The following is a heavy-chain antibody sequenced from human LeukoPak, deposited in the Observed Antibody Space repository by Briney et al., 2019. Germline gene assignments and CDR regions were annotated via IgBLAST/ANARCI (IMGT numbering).Heavy chain of an antibody. V-gene: IGHV3-23*01. J-gene: IGHJ6*02. D-gene: IGHD2-2*02. CDR2: ISGSGGST. Sequence: GGSLRLSCAASRFTFSSYAMSWVRQAPGKGLEWVSAISGSGGSTYYADSVKGRFTISRDNSKNTLYLQMNSLRAEDTAVYYCAKDRGYCSSTSCYTPGGGYYYYYGMDVWGQGTTVTVSS. CDR1: RFTFSSYA. CDR3: AKDRGYCSSTSCYTPGGGYYYYYGMDV.